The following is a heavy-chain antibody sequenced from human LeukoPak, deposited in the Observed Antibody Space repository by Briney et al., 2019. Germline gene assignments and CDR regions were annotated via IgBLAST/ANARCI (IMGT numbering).Heavy chain of an antibody. CDR3: ARGYCSSTSCLVHWFDP. V-gene: IGHV4-34*01. CDR2: INDSGST. J-gene: IGHJ5*02. CDR1: GGSFSGYY. D-gene: IGHD2-2*01. Sequence: SETLSLTCAVYGGSFSGYYWSWIRQPPGKGLEWIGEINDSGSTNYNPSLKSRVTISVDTSKNQFSLKLSSVTAADTAVYYCARGYCSSTSCLVHWFDPWGQGTLVTVSS.